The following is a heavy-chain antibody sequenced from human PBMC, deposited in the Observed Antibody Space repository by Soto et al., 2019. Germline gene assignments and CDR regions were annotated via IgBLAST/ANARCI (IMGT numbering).Heavy chain of an antibody. J-gene: IGHJ4*02. V-gene: IGHV2-5*01. Sequence: SGPTLVNPTQTLTLTCTFSGFSLSPSAVGVGWIRQPPGKALEWLALIYWNDDKRYSPSMKSRLTITKDTSKNQVVLTMTKMDPVDTATYYCSHSPRYSSSFFTFDYWGQGTLVTVSS. CDR3: SHSPRYSSSFFTFDY. CDR1: GFSLSPSAVG. CDR2: IYWNDDK. D-gene: IGHD6-6*01.